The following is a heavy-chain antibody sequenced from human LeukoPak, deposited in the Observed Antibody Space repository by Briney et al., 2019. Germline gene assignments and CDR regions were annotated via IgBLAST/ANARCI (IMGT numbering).Heavy chain of an antibody. CDR1: GFTFSSYW. D-gene: IGHD5/OR15-5a*01. Sequence: PGGSLRLSSAASGFTFSSYWMHWVRQAPGKGLVWVSRINSDGSSTSYADSVKGRFTISRDNAKNTLYLQMNSLRVEDTAVYYCSPIFYAPDYWGQGTQVTVSS. V-gene: IGHV3-74*01. J-gene: IGHJ4*02. CDR3: SPIFYAPDY. CDR2: INSDGSST.